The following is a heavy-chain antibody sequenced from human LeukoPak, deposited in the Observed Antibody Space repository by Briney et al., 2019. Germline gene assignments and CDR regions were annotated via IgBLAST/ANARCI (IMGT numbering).Heavy chain of an antibody. D-gene: IGHD5-12*01. V-gene: IGHV4-61*02. Sequence: SETLSLTCTVSGGSITSGTNYWTWIRQPAGRGLEWIGRIYNRGGTDYNPSLKSRITISLDTSKNQFSLKLNSMTAADTAVYYCARDGVVVDIVAERDRYFDYWGQGTLVTVSS. CDR3: ARDGVVVDIVAERDRYFDY. CDR1: GGSITSGTNY. CDR2: IYNRGGT. J-gene: IGHJ4*02.